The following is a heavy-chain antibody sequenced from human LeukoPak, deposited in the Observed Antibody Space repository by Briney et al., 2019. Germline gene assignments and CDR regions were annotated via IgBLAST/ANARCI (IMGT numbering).Heavy chain of an antibody. J-gene: IGHJ4*02. D-gene: IGHD3-22*01. V-gene: IGHV4-59*12. CDR1: GGSISSYY. CDR2: IYYSGSI. Sequence: SETLSLTCTVSGGSISSYYWSWIRQPPGKGLEWIGSIYYSGSITYNPSLKSRVTISVDTSKKQISLKMSSVTAADTAMYYCARGTDDSSGYLDYWGQGTLVTVSS. CDR3: ARGTDDSSGYLDY.